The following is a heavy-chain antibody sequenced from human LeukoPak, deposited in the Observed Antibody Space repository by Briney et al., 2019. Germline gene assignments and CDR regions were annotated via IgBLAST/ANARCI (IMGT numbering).Heavy chain of an antibody. J-gene: IGHJ4*02. CDR2: ISGSGGST. D-gene: IGHD6-19*01. CDR1: GFIFSSYA. Sequence: GGSLRLSCAASGFIFSSYAMSWVRQAPGKGLEWVSTISGSGGSTYYADSVKGRFTISRDNSKNTVYLQMNSLRAEDTAVYYCARGVAGTGIDYWGQGTLVTVSS. V-gene: IGHV3-23*01. CDR3: ARGVAGTGIDY.